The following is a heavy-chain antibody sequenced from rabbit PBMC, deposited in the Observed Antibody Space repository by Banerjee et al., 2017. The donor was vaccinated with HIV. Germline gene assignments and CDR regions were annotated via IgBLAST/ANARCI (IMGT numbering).Heavy chain of an antibody. D-gene: IGHD3-1*01. J-gene: IGHJ6*01. Sequence: QEQLEETGGGLVQPGGSLTLSCKASGFDISSYSIGWVRQAPGKGLEWIACIYAGSSGSTYYASWAKGRFTISKTSSTTVTLQVASLTAADTATYFCARGPMGTDGTLTSYGMDLWGPGTLVTVS. V-gene: IGHV1S45*01. CDR3: ARGPMGTDGTLTSYGMDL. CDR1: GFDISSYS. CDR2: IYAGSSGST.